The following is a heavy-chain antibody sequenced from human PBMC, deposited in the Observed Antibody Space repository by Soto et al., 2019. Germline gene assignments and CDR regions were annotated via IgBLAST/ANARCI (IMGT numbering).Heavy chain of an antibody. Sequence: LEILSHTCRVSGGTICSYYWNWIRQPPGKGLEWIGYIYYSGSTNYNPSLKSRVTISVDTSKNQFSLKLSSVTAADSAVYYCARWYYGSWLDYWGQGTLVTVSS. J-gene: IGHJ4*02. CDR3: ARWYYGSWLDY. CDR2: IYYSGST. V-gene: IGHV4-59*08. D-gene: IGHD3-10*01. CDR1: GGTICSYY.